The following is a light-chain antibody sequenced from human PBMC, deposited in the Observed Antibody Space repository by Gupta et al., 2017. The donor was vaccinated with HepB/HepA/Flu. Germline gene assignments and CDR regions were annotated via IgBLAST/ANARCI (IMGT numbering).Light chain of an antibody. J-gene: IGKJ3*01. CDR2: AAS. Sequence: DIQMTQSPSSLSASVGDRVTITCRASQGITNYLAWYQQKPGQGPKLLIYAASTLQSGVPSRFSGSGSGKDVTLTISSRQPEDVATYYCQKYNSPLMLTFGHGTKVDIK. CDR3: QKYNSPLMLT. CDR1: QGITNY. V-gene: IGKV1-27*01.